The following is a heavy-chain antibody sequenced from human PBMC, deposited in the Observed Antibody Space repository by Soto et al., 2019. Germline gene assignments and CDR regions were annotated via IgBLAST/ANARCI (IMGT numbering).Heavy chain of an antibody. Sequence: EVQLLESGGGLVQPGGSLRVSCAASGFPFSSNALSWVRLAPGKGLEWVSTISGSDGSTYYADPVKGRFTISRDSSRNTLYLQMNSLRAEGTAVYYCAKEAAAGLYFFDYWGQGTLVTVSS. D-gene: IGHD6-13*01. CDR1: GFPFSSNA. CDR3: AKEAAAGLYFFDY. V-gene: IGHV3-23*01. CDR2: ISGSDGST. J-gene: IGHJ4*02.